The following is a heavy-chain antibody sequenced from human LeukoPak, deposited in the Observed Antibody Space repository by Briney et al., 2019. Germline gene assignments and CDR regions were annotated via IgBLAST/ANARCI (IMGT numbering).Heavy chain of an antibody. CDR2: ISAYNGNT. J-gene: IGHJ4*02. Sequence: ASVKVSCKASGYTFTSYGISWVRQAPGQGLEWMGWISAYNGNTNYAQKLQGGVTMTTDTSTSTAYMELRSLRSDDTAVYYCARDDLKPRGSWSDPELGDWGQGTLVTVSS. CDR1: GYTFTSYG. D-gene: IGHD3-16*01. V-gene: IGHV1-18*01. CDR3: ARDDLKPRGSWSDPELGD.